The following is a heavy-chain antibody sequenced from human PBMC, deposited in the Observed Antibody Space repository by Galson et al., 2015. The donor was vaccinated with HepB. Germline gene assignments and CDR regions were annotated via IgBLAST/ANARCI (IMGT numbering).Heavy chain of an antibody. Sequence: SGAEVKKPGASLRISCKGSGYSFTSYWISWVRQMPGKGLEWLGRIDPSDSYTNYSPSFHGHVTISADQSSSTAYLQWSSLKASDTAMYYCAGSMYYYDSSGPGNYYGMDVWGQGTTGTVSS. J-gene: IGHJ6*02. CDR2: IDPSDSYT. V-gene: IGHV5-10-1*01. D-gene: IGHD3-22*01. CDR3: AGSMYYYDSSGPGNYYGMDV. CDR1: GYSFTSYW.